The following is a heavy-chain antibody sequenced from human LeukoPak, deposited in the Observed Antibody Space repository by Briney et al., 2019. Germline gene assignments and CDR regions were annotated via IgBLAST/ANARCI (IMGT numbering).Heavy chain of an antibody. CDR1: GGSFSGYY. V-gene: IGHV4-34*01. CDR3: ARDPIFRPRYFDY. J-gene: IGHJ4*02. CDR2: INHSGST. Sequence: SEALSLTCAVYGGSFSGYYWSWIRQPPGKGLEWIGEINHSGSTNYNPSLKSRVTISVDTSKNQFSLKLSSVTAADTAVYYCARDPIFRPRYFDYWGQGTLVTVSS.